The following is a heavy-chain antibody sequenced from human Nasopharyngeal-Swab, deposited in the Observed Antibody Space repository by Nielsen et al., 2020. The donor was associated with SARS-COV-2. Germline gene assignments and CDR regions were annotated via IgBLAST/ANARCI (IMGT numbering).Heavy chain of an antibody. Sequence: SVKVSCKPSGGTFNSYAFSWVRQAPGQGLEWMGRIFPVFGTTNYAQDFQGRVTITADKSTATAYMQLSSLRSEDTAVYYCARESGSSQYSAYYMDVWGKGTAVTVSS. CDR2: IFPVFGTT. CDR1: GGTFNSYA. CDR3: ARESGSSQYSAYYMDV. J-gene: IGHJ6*03. V-gene: IGHV1-69*06. D-gene: IGHD2-15*01.